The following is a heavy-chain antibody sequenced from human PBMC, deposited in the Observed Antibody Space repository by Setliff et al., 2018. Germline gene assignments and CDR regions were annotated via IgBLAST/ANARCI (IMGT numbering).Heavy chain of an antibody. CDR1: GDSISDASI. CDR2: TYYSGNT. J-gene: IGHJ4*02. D-gene: IGHD5-12*01. Sequence: SETLSLTCTVSGDSISDASIMAWIRQPPGKGLEWIASTYYSGNTYYNPSLKSRVTISVDTSKNQFSLKLTSVTAADTAVYYCASQGSRGYDFFDYWGQGTLVTVSS. V-gene: IGHV4-38-2*02. CDR3: ASQGSRGYDFFDY.